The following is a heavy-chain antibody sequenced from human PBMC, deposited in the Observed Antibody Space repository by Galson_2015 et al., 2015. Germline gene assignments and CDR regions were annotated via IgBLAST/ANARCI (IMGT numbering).Heavy chain of an antibody. Sequence: SLRLSCAASGFTFSSYAMHWVRQAPGKGLEYVSAISSNGGSTYYADSVKGRFTISRDNSKNTLYLQMSSLRAEDTAVYYCVKFRYATVFAFDIWDQGTMVTVSS. CDR1: GFTFSSYA. V-gene: IGHV3-64D*08. D-gene: IGHD2-8*01. J-gene: IGHJ3*02. CDR2: ISSNGGST. CDR3: VKFRYATVFAFDI.